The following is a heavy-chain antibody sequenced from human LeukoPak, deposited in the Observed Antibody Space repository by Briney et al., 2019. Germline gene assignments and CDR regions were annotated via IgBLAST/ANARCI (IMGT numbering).Heavy chain of an antibody. D-gene: IGHD3-9*01. CDR2: ISGSGSHT. CDR3: AKGLTGYYKPFDY. Sequence: GGSLRLSCAASGFTFSGYAMSWVRQAPGKGLEWVSSISGSGSHTYYADSVKGRFTISRDNSKNTLYLQMNSLRAEDTAVYSYAKGLTGYYKPFDYWGQGTLVTVSS. J-gene: IGHJ4*02. V-gene: IGHV3-23*01. CDR1: GFTFSGYA.